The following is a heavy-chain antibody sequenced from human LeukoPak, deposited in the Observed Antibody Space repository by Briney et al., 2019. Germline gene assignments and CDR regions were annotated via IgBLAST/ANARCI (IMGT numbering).Heavy chain of an antibody. D-gene: IGHD3-22*01. CDR2: IYYSGST. J-gene: IGHJ1*01. V-gene: IGHV4-59*01. CDR1: GGSISSYY. CDR3: ARLKYYYDSSGYRAEYFQH. Sequence: SETLSLTCTVSGGSISSYYWSWIRQPPGKGLEWIGYIYYSGSTNYNPSLKSRVTISVDTSKNQFSLKLSSVTAADTAVYYCARLKYYYDSSGYRAEYFQHWGQGTLVTVSS.